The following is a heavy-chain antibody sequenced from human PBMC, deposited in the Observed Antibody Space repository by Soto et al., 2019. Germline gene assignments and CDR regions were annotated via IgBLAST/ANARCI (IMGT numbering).Heavy chain of an antibody. CDR2: INPNSGGT. D-gene: IGHD6-6*01. Sequence: ASVKVSCKASGYTFTGYYMHWVRQAPGQGLEWMGWINPNSGGTNYAQKFQGRVTITRDTSMSTAYMELSSLRSEDTAVYYCASTQPRLGLVTYMDVWGKGTTVTVSS. CDR1: GYTFTGYY. J-gene: IGHJ6*03. CDR3: ASTQPRLGLVTYMDV. V-gene: IGHV1-2*02.